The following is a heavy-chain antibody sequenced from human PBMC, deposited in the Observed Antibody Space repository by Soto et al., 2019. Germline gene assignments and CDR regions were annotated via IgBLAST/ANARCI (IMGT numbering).Heavy chain of an antibody. CDR3: ARGQAGYYWYFDL. Sequence: QVQLVESGGGVVQPGRSLRLSCAASGFSFSSHGMFWVRQAPGKGLEWVAVIWYDGTNKYYADSVEGRFTISRDISKNTLYLQMNTLRAADTAVYYCARGQAGYYWYFDLWGRGTLVTVSS. CDR2: IWYDGTNK. D-gene: IGHD3-9*01. V-gene: IGHV3-33*01. CDR1: GFSFSSHG. J-gene: IGHJ2*01.